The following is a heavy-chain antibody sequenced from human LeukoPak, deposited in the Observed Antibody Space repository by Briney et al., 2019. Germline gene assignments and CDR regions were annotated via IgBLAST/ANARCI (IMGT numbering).Heavy chain of an antibody. Sequence: ASVKVSCKASGYTSTTYGTSWVRQAPGQGLEWMGWINTNTGNPTYAQGFTGRFVFSLDTSVSTAYLQISSLKAEDTAVYYCARGVNQLLWWSDYWGQGTLVTVSS. V-gene: IGHV7-4-1*02. CDR2: INTNTGNP. CDR1: GYTSTTYG. J-gene: IGHJ4*02. D-gene: IGHD2-2*01. CDR3: ARGVNQLLWWSDY.